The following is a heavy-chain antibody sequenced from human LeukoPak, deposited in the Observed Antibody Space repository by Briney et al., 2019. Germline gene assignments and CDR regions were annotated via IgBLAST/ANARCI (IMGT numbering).Heavy chain of an antibody. J-gene: IGHJ4*02. CDR1: GFTFSNYE. D-gene: IGHD5-18*01. CDR3: ARDLVQLWSKDY. V-gene: IGHV3-48*03. Sequence: PGGSLRLSCAASGFTFSNYEFNWVRQAPGKGLEWVSYISSSGRNIYYADSVKGRFTISRDNAKNSLYLQMNSLRAEDTAVYYCARDLVQLWSKDYWGQGTLVPVSS. CDR2: ISSSGRNI.